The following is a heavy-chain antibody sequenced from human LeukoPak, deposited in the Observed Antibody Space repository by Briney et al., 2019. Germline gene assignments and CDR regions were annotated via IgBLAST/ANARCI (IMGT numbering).Heavy chain of an antibody. CDR1: GGSISRGGYY. Sequence: SQTLSLTCTVSGGSISRGGYYWSWIRQHPGNGLEWIGFIYFRGSTYYNPSLKSRVPISVNTSKNQFFLKLSSVAAADTAVYYCARDRPLDAFDIWGQGTTVTVSS. V-gene: IGHV4-31*03. CDR2: IYFRGST. CDR3: ARDRPLDAFDI. J-gene: IGHJ3*02.